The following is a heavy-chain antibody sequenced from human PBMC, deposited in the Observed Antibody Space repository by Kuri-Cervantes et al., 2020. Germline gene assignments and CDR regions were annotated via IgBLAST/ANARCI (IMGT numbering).Heavy chain of an antibody. V-gene: IGHV3-7*01. Sequence: ETLSLTCAASGFTFSSYWMSWVRQAPGKGLEWVANIKQDGSEKYYVDSVKGRFTISRDNAKNSLYLQMNSLRAEDTAVYYCARLGRSGWSHPSDWFDPWGQGTLVTVSS. D-gene: IGHD6-19*01. J-gene: IGHJ5*02. CDR2: IKQDGSEK. CDR1: GFTFSSYW. CDR3: ARLGRSGWSHPSDWFDP.